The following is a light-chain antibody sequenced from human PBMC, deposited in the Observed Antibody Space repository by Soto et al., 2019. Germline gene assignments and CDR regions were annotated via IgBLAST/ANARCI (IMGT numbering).Light chain of an antibody. V-gene: IGKV1-5*01. CDR3: QLYNSYPGT. Sequence: DIQMTQSPSTLSASVGDRVTITCRASQSISNWLAWYQQKPGKAPNLLIYDASNLESVVPSRFSGSGSGTKFTLTISSLQPDDFATYYCQLYNSYPGTFGQGTKVEIK. CDR1: QSISNW. J-gene: IGKJ1*01. CDR2: DAS.